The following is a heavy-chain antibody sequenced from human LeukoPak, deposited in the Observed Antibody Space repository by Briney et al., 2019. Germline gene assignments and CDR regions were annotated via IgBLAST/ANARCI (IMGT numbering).Heavy chain of an antibody. V-gene: IGHV1-46*04. CDR1: GCTFTSYY. CDR2: INPNGGSI. Sequence: GSVNVSFQACGCTFTSYYIHWLRQAPGQGLEGMGIINPNGGSINYAQKLQGRVTMTGDTAKSTVYRQMSSLRSEDTAVYYCARGGYYYNSSGYYSNFDYWGQGTLVTVSS. CDR3: ARGGYYYNSSGYYSNFDY. J-gene: IGHJ4*02. D-gene: IGHD3-22*01.